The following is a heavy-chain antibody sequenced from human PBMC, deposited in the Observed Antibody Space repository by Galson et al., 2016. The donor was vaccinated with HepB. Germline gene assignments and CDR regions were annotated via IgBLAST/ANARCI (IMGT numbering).Heavy chain of an antibody. Sequence: SLRLSCAASGFSLGNYWMNWARQVPGKGLEWLANIKKDGSEINYVDSVKGRVTISRDNAKNSLFLQMNTLRVEDTAVYYCTREFDLWGRGTQVTVSS. CDR3: TREFDL. CDR1: GFSLGNYW. J-gene: IGHJ2*01. CDR2: IKKDGSEI. V-gene: IGHV3-7*04.